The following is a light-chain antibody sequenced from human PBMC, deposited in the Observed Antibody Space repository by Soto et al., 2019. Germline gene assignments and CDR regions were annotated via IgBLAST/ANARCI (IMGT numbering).Light chain of an antibody. CDR2: SNN. CDR1: SSNIGSNT. CDR3: AAWDDGLHGWV. J-gene: IGLJ3*02. V-gene: IGLV1-44*01. Sequence: QSVLTLPPSASGTPGQRVTISCSGSSSNIGSNTVNWYQQLPGTARKLLIYSNNQRPSGVPDRFSGSKSGTSASLAISGLQSEYEADYYCAAWDDGLHGWVFGGGTKLTVL.